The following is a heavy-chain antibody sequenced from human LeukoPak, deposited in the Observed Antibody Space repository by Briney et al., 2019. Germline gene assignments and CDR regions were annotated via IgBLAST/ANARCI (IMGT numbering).Heavy chain of an antibody. CDR3: ATDRGWRTSGYYLYYFEY. CDR1: GFTFSSYS. Sequence: GGSLRLSCAASGFTFSSYSMNWVRQAPGKGLEWVSSISSSSSYIYYADSVKGRFTISRDNAKNSLYLQMNSLRAEDTAVYYCATDRGWRTSGYYLYYFEYWGQGTLVTFSS. D-gene: IGHD3-3*01. V-gene: IGHV3-21*01. CDR2: ISSSSSYI. J-gene: IGHJ4*02.